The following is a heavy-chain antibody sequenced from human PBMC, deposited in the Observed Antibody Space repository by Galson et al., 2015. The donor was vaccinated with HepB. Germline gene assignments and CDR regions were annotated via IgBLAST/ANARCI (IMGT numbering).Heavy chain of an antibody. CDR1: GFTFSSYA. V-gene: IGHV3-30*04. J-gene: IGHJ4*02. CDR2: ISYDGSNK. Sequence: SLRLSCAASGFTFSSYAMHWVRQAPGKGLEWVAVISYDGSNKYYADSVKGRFTISRDNSKNTLYLQMNSLRAEDTAVYYCARASAWDYWGQGTLVTVSS. CDR3: ARASAWDY.